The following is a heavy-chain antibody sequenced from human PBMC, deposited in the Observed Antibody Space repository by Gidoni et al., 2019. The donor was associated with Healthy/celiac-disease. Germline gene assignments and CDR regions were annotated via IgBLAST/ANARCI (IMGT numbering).Heavy chain of an antibody. CDR2: ISWNSGSI. Sequence: EVQLVESGGGLVQPGRSLRLSCAASGFPFDDYAMHWVRQAPGKGLEWVSGISWNSGSIGYADSVKGRFTISRDNAKNSLYLQMNSLRAEDTALYYCAKGARGSYYYYMDVWGKGTTVTVSS. V-gene: IGHV3-9*01. D-gene: IGHD2-15*01. J-gene: IGHJ6*03. CDR3: AKGARGSYYYYMDV. CDR1: GFPFDDYA.